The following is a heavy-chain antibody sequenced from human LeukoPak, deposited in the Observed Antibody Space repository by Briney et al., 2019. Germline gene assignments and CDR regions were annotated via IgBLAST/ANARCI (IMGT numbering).Heavy chain of an antibody. Sequence: GGSLRLSCAASGFTVSSNYMSWVRQSPGKGLEWVSLIYTGGNTYYADSVKGRFTLSRDKSKNTVYLQMSSLRVEDTAVYFCASISDLLFHFASWGQGTLVTVSS. CDR1: GFTVSSNY. V-gene: IGHV3-66*01. J-gene: IGHJ4*02. D-gene: IGHD3-10*02. CDR2: IYTGGNT. CDR3: ASISDLLFHFAS.